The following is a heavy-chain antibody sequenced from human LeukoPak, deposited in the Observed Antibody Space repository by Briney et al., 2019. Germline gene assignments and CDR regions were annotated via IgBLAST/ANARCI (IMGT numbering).Heavy chain of an antibody. Sequence: GGSLRLSCAASGFTFSSYAMSWVRQAPGKGLEWVSAISGSGGSTYYADSVKGRFTISRDNSKNTLYLQMNSLRAEDTAVYYCAKVDPYDYGLNWFDPWAREPWSPSPQ. CDR2: ISGSGGST. J-gene: IGHJ5*02. V-gene: IGHV3-23*01. CDR3: AKVDPYDYGLNWFDP. D-gene: IGHD3-16*01. CDR1: GFTFSSYA.